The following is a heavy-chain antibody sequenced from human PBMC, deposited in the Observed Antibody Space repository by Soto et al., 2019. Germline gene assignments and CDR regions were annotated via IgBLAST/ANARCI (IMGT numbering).Heavy chain of an antibody. D-gene: IGHD1-1*01. V-gene: IGHV3-23*01. CDR1: GLTFSSYE. J-gene: IGHJ4*02. Sequence: PGGSLRLSCAASGLTFSSYEMSWVRQAPGKGLEWVSAISGSGGSTYYADSVKGRFTISRDNSKNTLYLQMNSLRAEDTAVYYCASHGHWERNLGYWGQGTLVTVSS. CDR2: ISGSGGST. CDR3: ASHGHWERNLGY.